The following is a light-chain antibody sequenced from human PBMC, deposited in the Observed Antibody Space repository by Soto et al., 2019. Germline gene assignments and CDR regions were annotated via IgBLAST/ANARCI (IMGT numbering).Light chain of an antibody. J-gene: IGKJ4*01. V-gene: IGKV2-30*01. CDR2: KVS. CDR3: MHGTHWPAAP. Sequence: DVVMTQSPLSLPVTLGQPASISCRSSQSLVYSDGNTYLNWFQQRPGQSPRRLIYKVSNRDSGVPDRFSGSGSGTDFTLKISRVEAEDVGVYYCMHGTHWPAAPFGGGTKVEIK. CDR1: QSLVYSDGNTY.